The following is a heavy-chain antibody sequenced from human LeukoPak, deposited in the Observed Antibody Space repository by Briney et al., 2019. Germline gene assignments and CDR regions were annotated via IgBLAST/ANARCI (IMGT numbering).Heavy chain of an antibody. CDR3: ARWAVDTAMVTKGTFDY. V-gene: IGHV3-23*01. D-gene: IGHD5-18*01. Sequence: GGSLRLSCAASGFTFSNAWMSWVRQAPGKGLEWVSAISGSGGSTYYADSVKGRFTISRDNSKNTLYLQMNSLRAEDTAVYYCARWAVDTAMVTKGTFDYWGQGTLVTVSS. J-gene: IGHJ4*02. CDR1: GFTFSNAW. CDR2: ISGSGGST.